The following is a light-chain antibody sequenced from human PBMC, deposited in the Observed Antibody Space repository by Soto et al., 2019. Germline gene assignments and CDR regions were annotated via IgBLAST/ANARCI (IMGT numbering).Light chain of an antibody. CDR1: SSDVGGYNY. V-gene: IGLV2-14*01. CDR2: DVS. CDR3: SSYTSSSTLRV. Sequence: QSALTQPASVSGSPGQSITISCTGTSSDVGGYNYVSWYQQHPGKAPKLMIYDVSNRPSGVSNRFSGSKSGNPASLTISGLQAEDEADYYCSSYTSSSTLRVFGGGTKVTVL. J-gene: IGLJ2*01.